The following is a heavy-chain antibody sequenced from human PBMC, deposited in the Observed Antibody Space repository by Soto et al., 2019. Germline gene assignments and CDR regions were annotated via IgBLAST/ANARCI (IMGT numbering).Heavy chain of an antibody. CDR1: GFTFSSYG. Sequence: PGGSLRLSCATSGFTFSSYGMHWVRQAPGKGLGWVAVIKYDGSEKNYADTAKGRFTISRDSSKDTLYLQMNSLRAEDTAVYYCARDVWDSSGYYLDYWGQGTLVTVSS. D-gene: IGHD3-22*01. J-gene: IGHJ4*02. CDR3: ARDVWDSSGYYLDY. V-gene: IGHV3-33*01. CDR2: IKYDGSEK.